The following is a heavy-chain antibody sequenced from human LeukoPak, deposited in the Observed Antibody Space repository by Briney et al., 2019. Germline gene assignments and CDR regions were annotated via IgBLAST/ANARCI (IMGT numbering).Heavy chain of an antibody. CDR1: GYTFTSYG. V-gene: IGHV1-18*01. D-gene: IGHD6-13*01. CDR2: ISAYNGNT. J-gene: IGHJ3*01. Sequence: ASVKVSCKASGYTFTSYGISWVRQAPGQGLEWMGWISAYNGNTNYAQKLQGRVTMTTDTSTSTAYMELRSLRSDDTDVYYCAREASIAAAGDAFDPWGQGTMVTVSS. CDR3: AREASIAAAGDAFDP.